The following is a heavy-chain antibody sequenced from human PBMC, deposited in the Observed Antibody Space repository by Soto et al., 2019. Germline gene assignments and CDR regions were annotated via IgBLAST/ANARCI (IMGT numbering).Heavy chain of an antibody. CDR1: GGPITSYY. D-gene: IGHD1-1*01. V-gene: IGHV4-59*01. J-gene: IGHJ4*02. Sequence: SETLSLTCAVSGGPITSYYWSWIRQPPGKGLEWIGSIYYRGSTNHNPSLKSRVTMSVDMSKNQFSLKLTSVIAADTAVYYCARLDTVANYFDYWGQGALVTVSS. CDR3: ARLDTVANYFDY. CDR2: IYYRGST.